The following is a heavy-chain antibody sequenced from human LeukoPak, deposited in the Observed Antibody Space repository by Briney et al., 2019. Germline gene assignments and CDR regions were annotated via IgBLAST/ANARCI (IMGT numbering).Heavy chain of an antibody. Sequence: GRSLRLSCAASGLTFNSYAMHWVRQAPGKGLEWVAVISYDGSNKYYADSVKGRFTISRDNSKNTLYLQMNSLRAEDTAVYYCAREVAVAGSGYYFDYWGQGTLVTVSS. CDR3: AREVAVAGSGYYFDY. V-gene: IGHV3-30*04. CDR1: GLTFNSYA. D-gene: IGHD6-19*01. J-gene: IGHJ4*02. CDR2: ISYDGSNK.